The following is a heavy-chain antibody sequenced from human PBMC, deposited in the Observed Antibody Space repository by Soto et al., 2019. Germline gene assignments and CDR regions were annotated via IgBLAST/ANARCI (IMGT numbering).Heavy chain of an antibody. CDR1: GFSLRTSGVG. CDR3: AHFYDSSGYTGY. J-gene: IGHJ4*02. D-gene: IGHD3-22*01. Sequence: QITLKESGPTLVKPTQTLTLTCTFSGFSLRTSGVGEDWIRQPPGKALEWLAVIYWDDDKRYSPSLKSRLTITKDTSKNQVVLTMTNMDPVDTATYYCAHFYDSSGYTGYWGQGTLVTVSS. CDR2: IYWDDDK. V-gene: IGHV2-5*02.